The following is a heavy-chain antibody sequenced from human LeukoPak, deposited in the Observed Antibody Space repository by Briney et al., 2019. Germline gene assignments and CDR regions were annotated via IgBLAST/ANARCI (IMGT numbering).Heavy chain of an antibody. Sequence: SETLSLTCTVSGATLISYNFYWSWIRQPPGKGLEWIGYIYHSGSTNYNPSLKSRVTMSVDTSMNQFSLKLSSVTAADTAVYYCASYRLVPAAILDYWGQGTLVTVSS. J-gene: IGHJ4*02. CDR1: GATLISYNFY. CDR2: IYHSGST. CDR3: ASYRLVPAAILDY. D-gene: IGHD2-2*01. V-gene: IGHV4-61*01.